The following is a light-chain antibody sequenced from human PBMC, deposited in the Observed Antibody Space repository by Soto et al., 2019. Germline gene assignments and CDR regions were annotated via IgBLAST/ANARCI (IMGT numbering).Light chain of an antibody. J-gene: IGKJ2*01. CDR1: QSISTY. Sequence: DIQMTQSPSSLSASVGDRITITCRASQSISTYLNWYQQKPGGAPNLLIYAASNLQSRVPPRFSGSGSGTDFSLTISSLQPEDFATYYFQVSYEIPYTFGQGTRLEIK. CDR3: QVSYEIPYT. CDR2: AAS. V-gene: IGKV1-39*01.